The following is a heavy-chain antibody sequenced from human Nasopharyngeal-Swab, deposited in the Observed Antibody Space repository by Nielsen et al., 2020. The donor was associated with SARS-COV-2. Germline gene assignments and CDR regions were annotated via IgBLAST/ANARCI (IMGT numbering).Heavy chain of an antibody. J-gene: IGHJ4*02. CDR3: AAAPSGDYGGY. V-gene: IGHV3-33*01. Sequence: GGSLRLSCAASGFTFSNYGMHWVRQAPGKGLEWVAVIWYDGSNKYYADSVKGRFTISRDNSKNTVYLQMNSLRAEDMAVYYCAAAPSGDYGGYWGQGTLVTVSS. D-gene: IGHD4-23*01. CDR1: GFTFSNYG. CDR2: IWYDGSNK.